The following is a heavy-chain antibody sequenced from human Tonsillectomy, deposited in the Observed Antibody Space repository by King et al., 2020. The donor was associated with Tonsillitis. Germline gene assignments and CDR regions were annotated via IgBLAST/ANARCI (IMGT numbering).Heavy chain of an antibody. V-gene: IGHV4-30-2*01. CDR2: IYHSGST. Sequence: QLQESGSGLVKPSQTLSLTCAVSGGSISSGGYSWSWIRQPPGKGLEWIGYIYHSGSTYYNPSLKSRVTISVDRSKNQFSLKLRSVTAAATAVYYCARSQSRYCTNGVCYTGVWFDPWGQGTLVTVSS. J-gene: IGHJ5*02. CDR1: GGSISSGGYS. D-gene: IGHD2-8*01. CDR3: ARSQSRYCTNGVCYTGVWFDP.